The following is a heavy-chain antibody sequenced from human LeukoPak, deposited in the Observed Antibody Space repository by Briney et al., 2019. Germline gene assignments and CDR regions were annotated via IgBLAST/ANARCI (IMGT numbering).Heavy chain of an antibody. V-gene: IGHV3-11*04. D-gene: IGHD2-15*01. Sequence: PVQPLDSPSVVSSSGSTIYYADSVKGRFTISRDNAKNSLYLQMNSLRAEDTAVYYCARDGYCSGGSCYSYYYYYMDVWGKGTTVTVSS. J-gene: IGHJ6*03. CDR2: VSSSGSTI. CDR3: ARDGYCSGGSCYSYYYYYMDV.